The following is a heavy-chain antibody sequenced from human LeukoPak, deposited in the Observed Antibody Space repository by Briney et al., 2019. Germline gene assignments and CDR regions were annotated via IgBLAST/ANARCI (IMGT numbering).Heavy chain of an antibody. D-gene: IGHD6-19*01. CDR3: ARSGWTANWFDP. V-gene: IGHV1-69*02. J-gene: IGHJ5*02. CDR2: IIPILGIA. CDR1: GGTFSSYT. Sequence: AASVKVSCKASGGTFSSYTIRWLRQAPGQGLEWMGRIIPILGIANYAQKFQGRVTITADKSTSTAYMELSSLRSEDTAVYYCARSGWTANWFDPWGQGTLVTVSS.